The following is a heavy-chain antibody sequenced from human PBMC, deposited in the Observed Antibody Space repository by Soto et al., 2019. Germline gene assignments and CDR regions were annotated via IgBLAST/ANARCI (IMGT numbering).Heavy chain of an antibody. D-gene: IGHD3-3*01. CDR1: SYVIESGHY. J-gene: IGHJ4*03. Sequence: PSETLSFTCVVSSYVIESGHYLGWVRQPPWKGLEWVGSIYDSGTTYYNPSLRSRVTISADTSKNQFSLSPTSVTAADTAVYYCARSPQYYTPGSSPFDYWGPGTMVTVSS. V-gene: IGHV4-38-2*01. CDR3: ARSPQYYTPGSSPFDY. CDR2: IYDSGTT.